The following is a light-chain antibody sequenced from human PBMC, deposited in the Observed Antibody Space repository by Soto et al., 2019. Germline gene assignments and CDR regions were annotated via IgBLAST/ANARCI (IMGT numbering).Light chain of an antibody. CDR1: SSNIGAGYD. CDR2: GNS. J-gene: IGLJ1*01. V-gene: IGLV1-40*01. CDR3: QSYDSSLSVYV. Sequence: QSVLTQPPSVSGAPGQRVTISCTGSSSNIGAGYDVHWYQQLPGTAPKLLIYGNSNRPSGVPDRFSGSKSGTSASLAITGLQAEDGADYYCQSYDSSLSVYVFGTGTKLPVL.